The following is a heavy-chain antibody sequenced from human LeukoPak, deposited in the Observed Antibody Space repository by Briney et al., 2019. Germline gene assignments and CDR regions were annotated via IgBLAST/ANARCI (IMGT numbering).Heavy chain of an antibody. J-gene: IGHJ4*02. CDR2: INHSGST. CDR1: GGSFSGYY. Sequence: SETLSLTCAVYGGSFSGYYWSWIRQPPGKGLEWIGEINHSGSTNYNPSLKSRVTISVDTSKKQFSLKLSSVTAADTAVYYCARVRRLYDLLTGYMVRGVMSDYWGQGTLVTVSS. V-gene: IGHV4-34*01. CDR3: ARVRRLYDLLTGYMVRGVMSDY. D-gene: IGHD3-9*01.